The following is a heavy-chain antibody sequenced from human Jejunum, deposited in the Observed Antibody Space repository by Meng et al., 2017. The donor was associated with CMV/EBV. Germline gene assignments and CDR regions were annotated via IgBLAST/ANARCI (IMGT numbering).Heavy chain of an antibody. CDR1: RGSYD. V-gene: IGHV4-61*01. CDR2: VFYSGSS. Sequence: RGSYDLNWIRQSPGKGLEWIAHVFYSGSSDYNPSLKSRVTISVDTSKNQFFLQLDSVTAADTAVYFCARGAVNMVRGVSYYFDYWGQGARVTVSS. CDR3: ARGAVNMVRGVSYYFDY. D-gene: IGHD3-10*01. J-gene: IGHJ4*02.